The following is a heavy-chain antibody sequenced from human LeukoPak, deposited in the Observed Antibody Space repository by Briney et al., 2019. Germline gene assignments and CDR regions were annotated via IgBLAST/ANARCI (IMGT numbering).Heavy chain of an antibody. CDR3: AREDPRGYYFDS. J-gene: IGHJ4*02. CDR2: MFYSGSMY. Sequence: NSSETLSLTCTVSGYSISSGYYWGWIWQPPGKGLEWIGSMFYSGSMYYYTPSLKSRVTISIDTSKNQFSLRLNSVTAADTAVYYCAREDPRGYYFDSWGQGTLVTVSS. CDR1: GYSISSGYY. V-gene: IGHV4-38-2*02. D-gene: IGHD3-10*01.